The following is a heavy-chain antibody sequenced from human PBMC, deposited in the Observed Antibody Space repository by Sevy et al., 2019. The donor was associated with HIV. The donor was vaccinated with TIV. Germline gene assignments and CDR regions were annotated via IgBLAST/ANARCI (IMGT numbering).Heavy chain of an antibody. D-gene: IGHD2-15*01. J-gene: IGHJ5*02. V-gene: IGHV3-30*02. Sequence: GGSLRLSCAASGFTLSSVGIHWVRLTPGTGLEWLAFIGHDGNKYFYGASVKGRITTSRDNSKNTVSLQMNSLRVEDTEIYYCAKDYCIGNDCFLGWFDPRGQGTVVTVSS. CDR2: IGHDGNKY. CDR1: GFTLSSVG. CDR3: AKDYCIGNDCFLGWFDP.